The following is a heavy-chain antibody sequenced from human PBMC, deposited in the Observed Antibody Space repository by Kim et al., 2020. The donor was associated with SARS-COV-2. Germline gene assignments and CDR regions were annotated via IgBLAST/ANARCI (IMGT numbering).Heavy chain of an antibody. D-gene: IGHD3-16*02. CDR2: IWYDGSNK. V-gene: IGHV3-33*08. CDR3: ARDSYYDYVWGSYRYGAIDY. Sequence: GGSLRLSCAASGFTFSSYGMHWVRQAPGKGLEWVAVIWYDGSNKYYADSVKGRFTISRDNSKNTLYLQMNSLRAEDTAVYYCARDSYYDYVWGSYRYGAIDYWGQGTLVTVSS. J-gene: IGHJ4*02. CDR1: GFTFSSYG.